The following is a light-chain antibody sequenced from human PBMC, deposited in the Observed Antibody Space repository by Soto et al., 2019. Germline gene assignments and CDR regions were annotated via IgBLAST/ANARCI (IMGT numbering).Light chain of an antibody. CDR3: AAWDDSLNGRV. V-gene: IGLV1-36*01. CDR2: YDD. J-gene: IGLJ1*01. Sequence: QSVLTQPPSVSEAPRQRVTISCSGSSSNIGNNAVNWYQQLPGKAPKLLIYYDDLLPSGVSDRFSGSKSGTSASLAISGRKSEDEADYYCAAWDDSLNGRVFGTGTKLTVL. CDR1: SSNIGNNA.